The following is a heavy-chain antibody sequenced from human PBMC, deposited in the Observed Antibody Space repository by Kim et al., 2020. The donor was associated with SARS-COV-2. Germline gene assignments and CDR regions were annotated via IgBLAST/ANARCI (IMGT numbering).Heavy chain of an antibody. D-gene: IGHD3-10*01. CDR2: IYYSGST. CDR3: ARFRVADRGDYGMVA. V-gene: IGHV4-30-4*01. CDR1: GGSISSGDYY. J-gene: IGHJ6*02. Sequence: SETLSLTCTVSGGSISSGDYYWSWIRQPPGKGLEWIGYIYYSGSTYYNPSLKSRVTISVDTSKNQFSLKLSSVTAADTAVYYCARFRVADRGDYGMVAWGAGT.